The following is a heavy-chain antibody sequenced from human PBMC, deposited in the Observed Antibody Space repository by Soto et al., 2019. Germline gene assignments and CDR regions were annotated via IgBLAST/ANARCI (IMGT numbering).Heavy chain of an antibody. CDR3: ARVALAVAAADAFDI. CDR1: GFTFSSYS. J-gene: IGHJ3*02. Sequence: EVQLVESGGGLVKPGGSLRLSCAASGFTFSSYSMNWDRQAPGKGLEWVSSISSSSSYIYYADSVKGRFTISRDNAKYSLYLQMNSLRAEDTAVYYCARVALAVAAADAFDIWGQGTMVTFSS. CDR2: ISSSSSYI. D-gene: IGHD6-19*01. V-gene: IGHV3-21*01.